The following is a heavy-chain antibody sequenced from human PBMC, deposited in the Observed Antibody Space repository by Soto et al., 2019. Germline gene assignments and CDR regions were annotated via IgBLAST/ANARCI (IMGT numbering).Heavy chain of an antibody. Sequence: APVKVSCKASGYTLTGYYMHWVRQAPGQGLEWMGGINPNSGGTNYAQKFQGRVTMTTDTSISTAYMELSRLRSDDTAGYYCATAVACSTSAEPSYYYYGMDFWGQGTTVTVSS. J-gene: IGHJ6*02. CDR3: ATAVACSTSAEPSYYYYGMDF. V-gene: IGHV1-2*02. CDR1: GYTLTGYY. CDR2: INPNSGGT. D-gene: IGHD2-2*01.